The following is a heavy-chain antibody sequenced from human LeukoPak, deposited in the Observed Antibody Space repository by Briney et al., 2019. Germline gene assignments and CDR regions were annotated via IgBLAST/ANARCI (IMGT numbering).Heavy chain of an antibody. CDR1: GFAFNTYT. D-gene: IGHD6-25*01. Sequence: KSGGSLRPSCAASGFAFNTYTMNWVRQIPGKGLEWVSSISSTGAYIYHADSMDGRFTVSRDNARNLLYLHMNSLRAEDSAMYFCARVSSNPYSRGYYHFDYWGQGTLVTVSS. CDR3: ARVSSNPYSRGYYHFDY. J-gene: IGHJ4*02. V-gene: IGHV3-21*01. CDR2: ISSTGAYI.